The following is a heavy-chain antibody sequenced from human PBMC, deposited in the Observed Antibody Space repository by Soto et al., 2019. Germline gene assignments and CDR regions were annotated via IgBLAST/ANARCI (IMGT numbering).Heavy chain of an antibody. V-gene: IGHV1-2*02. CDR2: INPNSGST. CDR3: ARYCSSVSCYDEI. J-gene: IGHJ3*02. CDR1: GYTFTGYY. D-gene: IGHD2-15*01. Sequence: GASGKVCCEASGYTFTGYYIHWVRQAPGQGLEWMGWINPNSGSTNFAQKFQGRVTMTKDTSISTTYMDLSRLRSDDTAVYYCARYCSSVSCYDEIWGQGTMVTVSS.